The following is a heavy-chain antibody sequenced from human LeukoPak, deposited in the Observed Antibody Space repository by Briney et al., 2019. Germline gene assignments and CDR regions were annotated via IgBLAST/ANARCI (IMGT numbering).Heavy chain of an antibody. D-gene: IGHD3-3*01. V-gene: IGHV1-3*01. CDR2: INAGNGNT. Sequence: ASVKVSCKASGYTFTSYAMHWVRQDPGQRLEWMGWINAGNGNTKYSQKFQGRVTITRDTSASTAYMELSSLRSEDTAVYYCARAQTYYDFWSGYYTWGQGTLVTVSS. J-gene: IGHJ4*02. CDR3: ARAQTYYDFWSGYYT. CDR1: GYTFTSYA.